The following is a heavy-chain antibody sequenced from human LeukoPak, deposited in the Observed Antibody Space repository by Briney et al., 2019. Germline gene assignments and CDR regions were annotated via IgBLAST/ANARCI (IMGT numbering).Heavy chain of an antibody. D-gene: IGHD2-2*02. J-gene: IGHJ4*02. Sequence: SETLSLTCSVSGGSISRYHWRWIRQPPGKGLEWIGYIYYTGSTDYNPSLKSRVTISVDTSKNQFSLKLSSVTAADTAVYYCARSPTLYHFDYWGQGTLVTVSS. CDR2: IYYTGST. CDR1: GGSISRYH. CDR3: ARSPTLYHFDY. V-gene: IGHV4-59*08.